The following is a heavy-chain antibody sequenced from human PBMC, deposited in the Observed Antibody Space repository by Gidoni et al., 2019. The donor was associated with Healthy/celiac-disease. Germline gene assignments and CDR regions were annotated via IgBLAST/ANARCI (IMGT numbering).Heavy chain of an antibody. CDR2: IYPGDSDT. CDR1: GYSFTSYW. J-gene: IGHJ4*02. D-gene: IGHD5-18*01. Sequence: EVPLVQSGAEVKQPGESLKISCTGSGYSFTSYWIGWVRQMPGKGLEWMGIIYPGDSDTRYSPSFQGQVTISADKSISTAYLQWSSLKASDTAMYYCARRRGRGYSYGYIDYWGQGTLVTVSS. CDR3: ARRRGRGYSYGYIDY. V-gene: IGHV5-51*01.